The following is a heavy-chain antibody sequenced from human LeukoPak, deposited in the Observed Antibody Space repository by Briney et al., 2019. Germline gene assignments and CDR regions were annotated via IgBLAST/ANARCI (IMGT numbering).Heavy chain of an antibody. V-gene: IGHV4-34*01. J-gene: IGHJ5*02. CDR3: ARSADCSGGSCYTYGRFDP. CDR2: INHSGST. D-gene: IGHD2-15*01. CDR1: GGSFSGYY. Sequence: SETLSLTCAVYGGSFSGYYWSWIRQPPGKGLEWIGEINHSGSTNYNPSLKSPVTISVDTSKNQFSLKLSSVTAADTAVYYCARSADCSGGSCYTYGRFDPWGQGTLVTVSS.